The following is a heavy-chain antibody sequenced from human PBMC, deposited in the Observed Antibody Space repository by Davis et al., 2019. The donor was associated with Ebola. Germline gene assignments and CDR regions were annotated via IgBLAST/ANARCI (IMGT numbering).Heavy chain of an antibody. J-gene: IGHJ5*02. CDR2: IYYSGST. CDR3: ARKADRVWFDP. V-gene: IGHV4-39*07. CDR1: GGSISSSSYY. Sequence: PSETLSLTCTVSGGSISSSSYYWGWIRQPPGKGLEWIGSIYYSGSTYYNPSLKSRVTISVDTSKNQFSLKLSSVTAADTAVYYCARKADRVWFDPWGQGTLVTVSS.